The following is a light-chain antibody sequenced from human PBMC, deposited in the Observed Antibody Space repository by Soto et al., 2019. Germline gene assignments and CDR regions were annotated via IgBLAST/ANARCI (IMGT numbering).Light chain of an antibody. V-gene: IGKV3-20*01. Sequence: DIVLTQSPGTLSLSPGERATLSCRASQTVRSNFCAWYQRKPGQTPRLLIYGASSRATGIPDRFSGSGSGTDFTLTISRLDPEDFAVFYCQHYDSLPITFGQGTRLETK. CDR1: QTVRSNF. CDR2: GAS. J-gene: IGKJ5*01. CDR3: QHYDSLPIT.